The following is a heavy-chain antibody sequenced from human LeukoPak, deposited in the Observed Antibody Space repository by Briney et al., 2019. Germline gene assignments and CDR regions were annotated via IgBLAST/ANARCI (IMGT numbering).Heavy chain of an antibody. CDR1: GGSISSYY. Sequence: SKTLSLTCTVSGGSISSYYWSWIRQPPGKGLEWIGYIYYSGSTNYNPSLKSRVTISVDTSKNQFSLKLSSVTAADTAVYYCARVKDGYNFVDYWGQGTLVTVSS. D-gene: IGHD5-24*01. J-gene: IGHJ4*02. CDR2: IYYSGST. V-gene: IGHV4-59*01. CDR3: ARVKDGYNFVDY.